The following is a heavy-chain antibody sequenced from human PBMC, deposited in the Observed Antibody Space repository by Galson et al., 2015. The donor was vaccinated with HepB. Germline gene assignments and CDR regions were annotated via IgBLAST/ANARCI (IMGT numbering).Heavy chain of an antibody. CDR3: ARADNYYDSGGSPGY. V-gene: IGHV1-69*04. Sequence: SVKVSCKASGGTFSSYAISWVRQAPGQGLEWMGRIIPILGIANYAQKFQGRVTITADESTSTAYMELSSLISEDTAMYYCARADNYYDSGGSPGYWGQGTLVTVSS. CDR2: IIPILGIA. J-gene: IGHJ4*02. CDR1: GGTFSSYA. D-gene: IGHD3-22*01.